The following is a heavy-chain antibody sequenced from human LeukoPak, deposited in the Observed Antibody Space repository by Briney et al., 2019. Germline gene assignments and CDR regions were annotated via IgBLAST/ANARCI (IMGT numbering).Heavy chain of an antibody. CDR3: ARPGTSIAARWAFYY. J-gene: IGHJ4*02. V-gene: IGHV4-38-2*01. D-gene: IGHD6-6*01. Sequence: SETLSLTCAVSGYSISSGYYWGWIRQPPGKGLEWIGSIYHSGSTYYNPSLKSRVTISVDTSKNQFSLKLSSVTAADTAVYYCARPGTSIAARWAFYYWGQGTLVTVSS. CDR2: IYHSGST. CDR1: GYSISSGYY.